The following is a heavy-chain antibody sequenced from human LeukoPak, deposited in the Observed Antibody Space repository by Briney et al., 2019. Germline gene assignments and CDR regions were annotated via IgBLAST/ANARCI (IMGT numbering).Heavy chain of an antibody. V-gene: IGHV3-23*01. D-gene: IGHD2-21*01. CDR1: GFTFSSYA. CDR3: ARHQRVIAATDDAFDI. Sequence: GGSLRLSCAASGFTFSSYAISWVRQTPGKGLEWVSAISGSGGSTYYADSVKGRFTISRDNSQNTLYLQMNSLRAEDTAVYYCARHQRVIAATDDAFDIWGQGTMVTVSS. CDR2: ISGSGGST. J-gene: IGHJ3*02.